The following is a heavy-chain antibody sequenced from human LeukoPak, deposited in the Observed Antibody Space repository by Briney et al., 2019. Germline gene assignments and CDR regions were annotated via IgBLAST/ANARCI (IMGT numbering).Heavy chain of an antibody. J-gene: IGHJ4*02. CDR2: ISGSGIST. V-gene: IGHV3-23*01. D-gene: IGHD2-21*01. CDR1: GFTFSSYA. CDR3: AKAPVTSCRGAYCYPFDY. Sequence: GGSLRLSCAASGFTFSSYAMNWVRQAPGKGLEWVSHISGSGISTYYADSVKGRFTISRDNSKNTLYLQMNSLRAEDTAVYYCAKAPVTSCRGAYCYPFDYWGQGTLVTVSS.